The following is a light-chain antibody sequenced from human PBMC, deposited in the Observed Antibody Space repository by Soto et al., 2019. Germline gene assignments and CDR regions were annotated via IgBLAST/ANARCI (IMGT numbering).Light chain of an antibody. J-gene: IGKJ1*01. Sequence: DIQMTQSPSTLSASVGDRVTITCRASQSISGWLAWYQQKPGKAPKLLFYKASSLQSGVPSRFSGRGSGTEFTLTISSLQPDDFATYYCQQYDHYPWTFGQGTKVEIK. V-gene: IGKV1-5*03. CDR2: KAS. CDR3: QQYDHYPWT. CDR1: QSISGW.